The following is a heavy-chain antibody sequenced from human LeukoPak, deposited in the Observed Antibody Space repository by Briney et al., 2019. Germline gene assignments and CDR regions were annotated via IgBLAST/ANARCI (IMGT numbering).Heavy chain of an antibody. J-gene: IGHJ4*02. D-gene: IGHD2-15*01. CDR3: VTSGCSGATCYFYFDY. Sequence: GGSLRLSCAASGFTFSSYAMHWVRQAPGKGLEWVSSINYSGTNMYYADSVKGRFTISRDNAKNSLFLQMNSLRPEDTAVYYCVTSGCSGATCYFYFDYWGQGTLVTVSS. V-gene: IGHV3-21*01. CDR1: GFTFSSYA. CDR2: INYSGTNM.